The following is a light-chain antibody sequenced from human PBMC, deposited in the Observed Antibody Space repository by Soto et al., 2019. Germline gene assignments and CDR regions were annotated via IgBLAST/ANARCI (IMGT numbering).Light chain of an antibody. CDR3: SSYISSSTFVV. CDR1: SRDVGGYNY. V-gene: IGLV2-14*01. CDR2: EVS. Sequence: QSALTQPASVSGSPGQSITISCTGTSRDVGGYNYVSWHQQHPGKAPTVIITEVSNRPSGVSNRFSGSKSGNTASLTISGLQAEDESDYYCSSYISSSTFVVFGGGTKLTVL. J-gene: IGLJ2*01.